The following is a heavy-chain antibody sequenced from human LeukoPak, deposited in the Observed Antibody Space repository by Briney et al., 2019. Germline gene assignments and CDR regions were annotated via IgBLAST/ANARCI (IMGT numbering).Heavy chain of an antibody. CDR1: GFTFSSYA. CDR3: AKDRSCTNDICHGDFDY. CDR2: ISGSGGST. V-gene: IGHV3-23*01. Sequence: GGSLRLSCAASGFTFSSYAVSWVRQAPGKGLEWVSSISGSGGSTYSADSVKGRFTISRDNSKNTLYLQMNSLRAEDTAPYYCAKDRSCTNDICHGDFDYWGQGTLVTVSS. J-gene: IGHJ4*02. D-gene: IGHD2-8*01.